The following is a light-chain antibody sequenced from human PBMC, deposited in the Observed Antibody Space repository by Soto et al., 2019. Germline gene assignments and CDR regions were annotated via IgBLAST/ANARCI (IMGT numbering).Light chain of an antibody. J-gene: IGKJ4*01. CDR2: AAS. CDR1: QSIGRN. Sequence: DIQMTQSPSSLSASVGDRVTITCRASQSIGRNLNWYQQRSGKAPRFLIYAASTLQSGVSSRFSGRGSGTDFTLTISSLQPEDFATYYCQQSYSTPSFGGGTKVEI. V-gene: IGKV1-39*01. CDR3: QQSYSTPS.